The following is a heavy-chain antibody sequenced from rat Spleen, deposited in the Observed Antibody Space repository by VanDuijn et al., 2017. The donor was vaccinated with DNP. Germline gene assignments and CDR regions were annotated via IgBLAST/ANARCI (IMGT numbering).Heavy chain of an antibody. CDR2: ITSGGGTT. D-gene: IGHD4-3*01. J-gene: IGHJ2*01. V-gene: IGHV5-25*01. CDR3: VRWNSGHFDY. CDR1: GFTFSYYD. Sequence: EVQLVESGGGLVQPGRSLKLSCAASGFTFSYYDMGWVRQTPTKGLEWVAQITSGGGTTYHRDSVKGRFTVSRDDAKSTLYLQMNTLRSEDMATYYCVRWNSGHFDYWGQGVMVTVSS.